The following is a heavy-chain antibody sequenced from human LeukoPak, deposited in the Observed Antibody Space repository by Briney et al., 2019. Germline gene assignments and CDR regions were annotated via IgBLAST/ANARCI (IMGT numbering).Heavy chain of an antibody. Sequence: SETLSLTCAVYGGSFSGYYWSWIRQPPGKGLEWIGEINHSGGTNYNPSLKSRVTISVDTSKNQFSLKLSSVTAADTAVYYCARDYYDSSGYYGPDYWGQGTLVTVSS. CDR2: INHSGGT. CDR3: ARDYYDSSGYYGPDY. V-gene: IGHV4-34*01. D-gene: IGHD3-22*01. J-gene: IGHJ4*02. CDR1: GGSFSGYY.